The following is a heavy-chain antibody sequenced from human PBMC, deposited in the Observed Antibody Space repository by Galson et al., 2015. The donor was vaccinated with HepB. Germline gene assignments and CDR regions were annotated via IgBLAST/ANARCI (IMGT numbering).Heavy chain of an antibody. CDR2: IYPGDSDT. J-gene: IGHJ4*02. Sequence: QSGAEVKKPGESLKISCKGSGYSFTSYWIGWVRQMPGKGLEWMGIIYPGDSDTRYSPSFQGQVTISADKSTSTAYLQWSSLKASDTAMYYCARGGEIGGNHAGDIDYWGQGTLVTVSS. CDR1: GYSFTSYW. V-gene: IGHV5-51*03. CDR3: ARGGEIGGNHAGDIDY. D-gene: IGHD4-23*01.